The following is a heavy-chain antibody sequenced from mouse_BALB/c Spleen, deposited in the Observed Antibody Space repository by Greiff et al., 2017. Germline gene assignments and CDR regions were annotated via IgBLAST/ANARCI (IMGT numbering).Heavy chain of an antibody. D-gene: IGHD1-2*01. Sequence: EVMLVESGGGLVKPGGSLKLSCAASGFAFSSYDMSWVRQTPEKRLEWVAYISSGGGSTYYPDTVKGRFTISRDNAKNTLYLQMSSLKSEDTAMYYCANMDYGYPFAYWGQGTLVTVSA. J-gene: IGHJ3*01. CDR1: GFAFSSYD. CDR2: ISSGGGST. CDR3: ANMDYGYPFAY. V-gene: IGHV5-12-1*01.